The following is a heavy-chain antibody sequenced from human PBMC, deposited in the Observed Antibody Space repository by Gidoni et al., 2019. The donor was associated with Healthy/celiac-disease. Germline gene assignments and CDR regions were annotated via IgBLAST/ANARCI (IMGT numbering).Heavy chain of an antibody. CDR3: ARVTLLGYCSGGSCYQDY. CDR2: GST. D-gene: IGHD2-15*01. V-gene: IGHV3-53*01. J-gene: IGHJ4*02. Sequence: GSTYYADSVKGRFTISRDNSKNTLYLQMNSLRAEDTAVYYCARVTLLGYCSGGSCYQDYWGQGTLVTVSS.